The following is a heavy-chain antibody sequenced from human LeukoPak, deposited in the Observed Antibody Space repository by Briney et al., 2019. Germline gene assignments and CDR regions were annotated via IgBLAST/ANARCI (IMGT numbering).Heavy chain of an antibody. V-gene: IGHV3-23*01. Sequence: GGSLRLSCAASGFTFDDYAMHWVRHAPGKGLEWVSAISGSGGSTYYADSVKGRFTISRDNSKNTLYLQMNSLRAEDTAVYYCATDRVVPAARGEGYDAFDIWGQGTMVTVSS. CDR3: ATDRVVPAARGEGYDAFDI. J-gene: IGHJ3*02. CDR2: ISGSGGST. CDR1: GFTFDDYA. D-gene: IGHD2-2*01.